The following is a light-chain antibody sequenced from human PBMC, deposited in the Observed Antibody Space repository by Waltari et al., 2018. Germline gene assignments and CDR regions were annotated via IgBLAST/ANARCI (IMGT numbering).Light chain of an antibody. V-gene: IGKV1-5*03. CDR2: KAS. CDR3: QQYSGNSRT. J-gene: IGKJ2*01. Sequence: DIQMTQSPSTLSASVGDRVTITCRASESISTWLAWYQQKPGKAPKFLIYKASNLENGVPSRFRGRGSGTEFTLTITSLQPDDFATYYCQQYSGNSRTFGQGT. CDR1: ESISTW.